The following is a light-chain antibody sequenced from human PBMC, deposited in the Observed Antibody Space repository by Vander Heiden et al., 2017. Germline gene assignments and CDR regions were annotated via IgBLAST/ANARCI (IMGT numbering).Light chain of an antibody. CDR3: CSYGNGGAVV. CDR1: SSDVGNY. Sequence: QSALTQPASVSGPPGQSITISCTGTSSDVGNYVSWYQQLPGKAPKLLIYVGNVRPSGVSSRFSGSRSGNTAPLTISGLQAEDEGDYYCCSYGNGGAVVFGGGTKLTVL. CDR2: VGN. V-gene: IGLV2-23*01. J-gene: IGLJ2*01.